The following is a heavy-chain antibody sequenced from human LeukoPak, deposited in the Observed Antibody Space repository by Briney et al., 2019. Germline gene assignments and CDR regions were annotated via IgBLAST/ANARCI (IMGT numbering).Heavy chain of an antibody. Sequence: SETLSLTCTVSGGSIRSYYWSWIRQPPGKGLEWIGYIYYSGSTNYNPSLKSRVTISVDTSKNQFSLKLSSVTAADTAVYYCARTPVTLRFDPWGQGTLVTVSS. CDR1: GGSIRSYY. J-gene: IGHJ5*02. CDR3: ARTPVTLRFDP. V-gene: IGHV4-59*01. D-gene: IGHD5-18*01. CDR2: IYYSGST.